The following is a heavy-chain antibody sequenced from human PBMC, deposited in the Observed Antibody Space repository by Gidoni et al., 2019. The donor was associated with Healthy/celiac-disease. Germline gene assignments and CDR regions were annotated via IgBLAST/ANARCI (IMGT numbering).Heavy chain of an antibody. D-gene: IGHD3-10*01. CDR2: IYYSGST. V-gene: IGHV4-59*12. Sequence: QVQLQESGPGLVKPSATLSLTCTVSGGSISSYYWSWIRQPPGKGLEWIGYIYYSGSTNYNPSLKSRVTISVDTSKNQFSLKLSSVTAADTAVYYCAREAAGWFDPWGQGTLVTVSS. J-gene: IGHJ5*02. CDR3: AREAAGWFDP. CDR1: GGSISSYY.